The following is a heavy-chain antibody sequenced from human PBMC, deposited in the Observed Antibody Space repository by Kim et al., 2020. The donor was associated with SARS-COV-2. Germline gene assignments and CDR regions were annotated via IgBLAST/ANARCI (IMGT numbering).Heavy chain of an antibody. CDR3: AAVRYQNAFDI. J-gene: IGHJ3*02. D-gene: IGHD2-2*01. CDR2: T. V-gene: IGHV1-2*02. Sequence: TNYAQKFQGRVTMTRDTSISTAYMELSRLRSDDTAVYYCAAVRYQNAFDIWGQGTMVTVSS.